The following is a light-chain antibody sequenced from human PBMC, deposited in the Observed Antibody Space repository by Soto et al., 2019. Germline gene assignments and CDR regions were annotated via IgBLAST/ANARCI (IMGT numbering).Light chain of an antibody. V-gene: IGLV1-40*01. CDR3: QSYDSSLSGSV. CDR2: GNS. Sequence: QSELTQPPSVSGAPGQRVTISCTGGSSNIGAGYDVHWYQQLPGTAPKLLIYGNSNRPSGVPDRFSGSKSGTSASLAITGLQAEDEADYYCQSYDSSLSGSVFGGGTKLTVL. CDR1: SSNIGAGYD. J-gene: IGLJ3*02.